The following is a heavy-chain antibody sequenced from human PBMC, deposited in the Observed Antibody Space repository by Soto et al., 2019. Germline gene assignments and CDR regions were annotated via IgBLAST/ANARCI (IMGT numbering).Heavy chain of an antibody. D-gene: IGHD2-21*01. Sequence: ASVKVSCKASGYTFTSYAMHWVRQAPGQRLEWMGWINAGNGNTKYSQKFQGRVTITRDTSASTAYMELSSLRSEDTAVYYCAIDKINSRTHYYYYMDVWGKATTVTVSS. CDR1: GYTFTSYA. J-gene: IGHJ6*03. CDR2: INAGNGNT. V-gene: IGHV1-3*01. CDR3: AIDKINSRTHYYYYMDV.